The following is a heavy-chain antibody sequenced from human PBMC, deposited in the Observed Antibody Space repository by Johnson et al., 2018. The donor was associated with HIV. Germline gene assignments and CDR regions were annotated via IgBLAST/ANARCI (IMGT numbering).Heavy chain of an antibody. CDR3: ARVTGGYYSSSFGNPFDI. J-gene: IGHJ3*02. CDR2: INWNGGSI. D-gene: IGHD6-6*01. V-gene: IGHV3-20*04. CDR1: GFTFDDYG. Sequence: VQLVESGGGVVQPGGSLRLSCAASGFTFDDYGMSWVRQAPGKGLEWVSGINWNGGSIGYADSVKGRFTISRDNAKNSLYLQMDSLRAEDTALYYCARVTGGYYSSSFGNPFDIWGRGTMVTVSS.